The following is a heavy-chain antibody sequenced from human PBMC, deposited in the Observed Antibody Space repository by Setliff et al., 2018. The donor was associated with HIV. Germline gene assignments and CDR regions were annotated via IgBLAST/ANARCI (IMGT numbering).Heavy chain of an antibody. D-gene: IGHD6-6*01. V-gene: IGHV4-39*01. J-gene: IGHJ4*02. Sequence: KASETLSLTCTVSGSSISSSSYYWGWIRQPPGRGLEWIGTIYYSGSTYSNPSLKSRVTMSVDTSKNQFSLKLISVAAADTAVYYCARRECSSSSPPFDYWGQGTLVTVSS. CDR1: GSSISSSSYY. CDR3: ARRECSSSSPPFDY. CDR2: IYYSGST.